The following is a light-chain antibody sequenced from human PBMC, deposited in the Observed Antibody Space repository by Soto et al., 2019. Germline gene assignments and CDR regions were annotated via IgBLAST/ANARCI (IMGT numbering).Light chain of an antibody. Sequence: IQMTQSPSSLSACVGDRVTIICRASPTISNYLNWYQQKPGKAPKVLIYGATRLQSGVPSRFSGSGVGTDFTLTISSLQPEDFATYYCQQSYSSPFTFGPGTKADIK. CDR1: PTISNY. V-gene: IGKV1-39*01. CDR3: QQSYSSPFT. J-gene: IGKJ3*01. CDR2: GAT.